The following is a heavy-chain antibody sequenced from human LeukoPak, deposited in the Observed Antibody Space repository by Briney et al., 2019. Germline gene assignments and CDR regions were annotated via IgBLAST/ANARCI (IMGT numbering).Heavy chain of an antibody. D-gene: IGHD3-22*01. Sequence: ASVKVSCKASGYTFTSYGISWVRQAPGQGLEWMGWISAYNGNTNYAQKLQGRVTMTTDTSTSTAYMELRSLRSDDTAVYHCASFGIYYDSSGPAYGFDPWGQGTLVTVSS. CDR1: GYTFTSYG. V-gene: IGHV1-18*01. J-gene: IGHJ5*02. CDR2: ISAYNGNT. CDR3: ASFGIYYDSSGPAYGFDP.